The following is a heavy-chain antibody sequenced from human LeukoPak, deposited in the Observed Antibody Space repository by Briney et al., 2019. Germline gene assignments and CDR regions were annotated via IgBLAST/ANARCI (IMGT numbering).Heavy chain of an antibody. D-gene: IGHD3-3*01. CDR1: GFTFSSYA. J-gene: IGHJ5*02. V-gene: IGHV3-23*01. Sequence: GGSLRLSCAASGFTFSSYAMSWVRQAPGKGLEWVSAISGSGGSTYYADSVKGRFTISRDNSKNTLYLQMNSLRADDTAVYYCARVRQYDFWSGHNWFDPWGQGTLVTVSS. CDR2: ISGSGGST. CDR3: ARVRQYDFWSGHNWFDP.